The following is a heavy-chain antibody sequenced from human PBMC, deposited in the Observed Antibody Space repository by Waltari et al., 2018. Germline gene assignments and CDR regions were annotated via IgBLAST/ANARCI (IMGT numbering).Heavy chain of an antibody. Sequence: EVQLVESGGGLVQPGGSLRRSCAAPGFTSSSYSMNWVRQAPGKGLEWVSYISISSSTIYYADSVKGRFTISRDNAKNSLYLQMNSLRAEDTAVYYCASLPGYSSSWRYYFDYWGQGTLVTVSS. J-gene: IGHJ4*02. CDR3: ASLPGYSSSWRYYFDY. V-gene: IGHV3-48*04. CDR1: GFTSSSYS. CDR2: ISISSSTI. D-gene: IGHD6-13*01.